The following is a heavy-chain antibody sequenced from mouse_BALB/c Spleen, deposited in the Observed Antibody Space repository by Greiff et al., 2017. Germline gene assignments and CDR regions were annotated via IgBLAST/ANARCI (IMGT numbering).Heavy chain of an antibody. D-gene: IGHD2-3*01. CDR2: IYPGDGDT. Sequence: VQLVESGAELVRPGSSVKISCKASGYAFSSYWMNWVKQRPGQGLEWIGQIYPGDGDTNYNGKFKGKATLTADKSSSTAYMQLSSLTSEDSAVYFCARWLLSYYYAMDYWGQGTSVTVSS. CDR3: ARWLLSYYYAMDY. J-gene: IGHJ4*01. CDR1: GYAFSSYW. V-gene: IGHV1-80*01.